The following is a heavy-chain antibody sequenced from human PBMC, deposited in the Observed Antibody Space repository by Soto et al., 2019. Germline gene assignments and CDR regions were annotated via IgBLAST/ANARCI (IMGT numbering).Heavy chain of an antibody. J-gene: IGHJ6*02. CDR3: ARGLVPSPKYYYYYYGMDV. V-gene: IGHV4-34*01. CDR2: INHSGST. D-gene: IGHD6-6*01. Sequence: SETLSLTCAVYGGSFSGYYWSWIRQPPGKGLEWIGEINHSGSTNYNPSLKSRVTISVDTSKNQFSLKLSSVTAADTAVYYCARGLVPSPKYYYYYYGMDVWGQGTTVTSP. CDR1: GGSFSGYY.